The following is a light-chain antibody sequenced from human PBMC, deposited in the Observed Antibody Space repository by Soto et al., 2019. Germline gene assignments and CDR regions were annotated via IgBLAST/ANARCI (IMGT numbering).Light chain of an antibody. V-gene: IGKV1-5*01. CDR1: QIITSW. J-gene: IGKJ1*01. CDR2: DAS. CDR3: QQYNSYSWT. Sequence: DIQMTQSPSTRSASVVDRVTITCRASQIITSWLAWYHQKPGKAPKLLIYDASSLESGVPSRFSGSGSGTEFTLTISSLQPDDFATYYCQQYNSYSWTFGQGTKVDIK.